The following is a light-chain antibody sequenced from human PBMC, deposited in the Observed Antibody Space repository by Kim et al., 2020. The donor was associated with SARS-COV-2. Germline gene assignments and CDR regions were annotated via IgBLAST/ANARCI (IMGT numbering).Light chain of an antibody. Sequence: SPGERATHSCRASQSLSSYLAWYQQKPGQAPRLLIYDASNRATGIPARFSGSGSGTDFTLTISSLEPEDFAVYYCQQRSNWPPITFGQGTRLEIK. CDR2: DAS. CDR3: QQRSNWPPIT. CDR1: QSLSSY. J-gene: IGKJ5*01. V-gene: IGKV3-11*01.